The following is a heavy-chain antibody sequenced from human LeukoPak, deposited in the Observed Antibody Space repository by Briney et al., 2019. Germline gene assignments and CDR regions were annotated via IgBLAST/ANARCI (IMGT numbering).Heavy chain of an antibody. CDR3: ASSGRVATIPFDY. D-gene: IGHD5-12*01. Sequence: GGSLRLSCAASGFTFSSYEMSWVRQAPGKGLEWVSYISSSGSTIYYADSVKGRFTISRDNAKNSLYLQMNSLRAEDTAVYYCASSGRVATIPFDYWGQGTLVTVSS. CDR2: ISSSGSTI. J-gene: IGHJ4*02. CDR1: GFTFSSYE. V-gene: IGHV3-48*03.